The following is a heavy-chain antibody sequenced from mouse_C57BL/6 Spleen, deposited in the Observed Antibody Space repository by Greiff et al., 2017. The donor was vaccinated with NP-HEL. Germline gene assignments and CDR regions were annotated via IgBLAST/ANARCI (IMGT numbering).Heavy chain of an antibody. V-gene: IGHV1-80*01. CDR1: GYAFSSYW. Sequence: QVQLQQSGAELVKPGASVKISCKASGYAFSSYWMNWVKQRPGKGLEWIGQIYPGDGDTNYNGKFKGKATLTADKSSSTAYMQLSSLTSEDSAVYFCARENYGSSPHWYFDVWGTGTTVTVSS. CDR2: IYPGDGDT. CDR3: ARENYGSSPHWYFDV. J-gene: IGHJ1*03. D-gene: IGHD1-1*01.